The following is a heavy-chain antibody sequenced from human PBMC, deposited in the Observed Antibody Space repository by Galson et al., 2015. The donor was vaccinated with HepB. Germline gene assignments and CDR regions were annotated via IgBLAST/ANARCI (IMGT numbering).Heavy chain of an antibody. CDR2: ISASNGNT. CDR1: GYTFNNYG. V-gene: IGHV1-18*04. Sequence: SVKVSCKASGYTFNNYGISWVRQAPGQGLEWMGWISASNGNTKYAQKFKGRVTMTTDTSTSTAYLELRSLRSDDTAMYYCARAIKLLWFGGYLYYYGMDVWGQGTTVTVSS. D-gene: IGHD3-10*01. J-gene: IGHJ6*02. CDR3: ARAIKLLWFGGYLYYYGMDV.